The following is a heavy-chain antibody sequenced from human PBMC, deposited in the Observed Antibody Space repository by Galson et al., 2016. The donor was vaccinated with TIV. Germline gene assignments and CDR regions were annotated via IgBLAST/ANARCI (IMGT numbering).Heavy chain of an antibody. Sequence: SVKVSCKASGGTFNSYGISWVRQAPGQGLQWMGGIIHVFGTTKYSQDFQGRVAVTADESTGTAYMELSGLRFDDTAVYFCARSRGYSYGYVDPWGQGTLVTVSA. D-gene: IGHD5-18*01. CDR2: IIHVFGTT. J-gene: IGHJ5*02. V-gene: IGHV1-69*13. CDR3: ARSRGYSYGYVDP. CDR1: GGTFNSYG.